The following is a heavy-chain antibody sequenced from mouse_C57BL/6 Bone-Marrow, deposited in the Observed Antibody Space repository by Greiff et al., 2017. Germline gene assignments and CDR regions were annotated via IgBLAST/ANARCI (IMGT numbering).Heavy chain of an antibody. J-gene: IGHJ4*01. CDR2: IDPSDSYT. CDR3: ARPYYYGSSSLAMGY. D-gene: IGHD1-1*01. Sequence: QVQLQQPGAELVKPGASVKLSCKASGYTFTSYWMQWVKQRPGQGLEWIGEIDPSDSYTNYNQKFKGKATLTVDTSSSTAYMQLSSLTSEDSAVYYCARPYYYGSSSLAMGYWGQGTSVTVSS. V-gene: IGHV1-50*01. CDR1: GYTFTSYW.